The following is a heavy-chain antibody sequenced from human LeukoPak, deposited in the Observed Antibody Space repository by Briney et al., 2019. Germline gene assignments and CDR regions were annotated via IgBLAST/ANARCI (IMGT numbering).Heavy chain of an antibody. J-gene: IGHJ4*02. CDR1: GFTFSSYA. CDR3: AKDLGCGDYVSLDY. D-gene: IGHD4-17*01. V-gene: IGHV3-23*01. CDR2: ISGSGGST. Sequence: GGSLRLSCAASGFTFSSYAMSWVRQAPGEGLEWVSAISGSGGSTYYADFVKGRFTISRDNSKNTLYLQMNSLRAEDTAVYYCAKDLGCGDYVSLDYWGQGTLVTVSS.